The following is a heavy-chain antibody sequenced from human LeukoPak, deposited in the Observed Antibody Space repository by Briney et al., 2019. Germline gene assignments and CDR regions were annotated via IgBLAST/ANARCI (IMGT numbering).Heavy chain of an antibody. Sequence: SETLSLTCTVSGGSISSSSYYWGWIRQPPGKGLEWTGEINHSGSTNYNPSLKSRVTISVDTSKNQFSLKLSSVTAADTAVYYCARGYGSSWYYYWGQGTLVTVSS. J-gene: IGHJ4*02. CDR2: INHSGST. D-gene: IGHD6-13*01. CDR3: ARGYGSSWYYY. CDR1: GGSISSSSYY. V-gene: IGHV4-39*07.